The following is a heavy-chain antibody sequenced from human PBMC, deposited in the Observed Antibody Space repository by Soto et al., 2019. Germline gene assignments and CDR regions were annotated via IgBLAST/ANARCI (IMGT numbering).Heavy chain of an antibody. J-gene: IGHJ5*02. CDR1: GGSISSSSYY. CDR3: ARRETYYDILTGYPGGNWFDP. CDR2: IYYSGST. Sequence: SETLSLTCTVSGGSISSSSYYWGWIRQPPGKGLEWIGSIYYSGSTYYNPSLKSRVTISVDTSKNQFSLKLSSVTAADTAVYYCARRETYYDILTGYPGGNWFDPWGQGTLVTVSS. V-gene: IGHV4-39*01. D-gene: IGHD3-9*01.